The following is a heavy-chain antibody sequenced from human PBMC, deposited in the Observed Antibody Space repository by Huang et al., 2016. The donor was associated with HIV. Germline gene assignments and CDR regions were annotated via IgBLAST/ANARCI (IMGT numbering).Heavy chain of an antibody. J-gene: IGHJ4*02. CDR2: INYSGTT. CDR1: GGSFSGFS. CDR3: ARGMAATRDFDY. D-gene: IGHD6-25*01. Sequence: QVQLQQWGAGLLRPSETLSLTCAVYGGSFSGFSWSWIRQPPGKGLEWIGEINYSGTTSYNPSLKSRVNMSRDTSKSQFSLKLISVTAADTAVYYCARGMAATRDFDYWGQGILVTVSS. V-gene: IGHV4-34*02.